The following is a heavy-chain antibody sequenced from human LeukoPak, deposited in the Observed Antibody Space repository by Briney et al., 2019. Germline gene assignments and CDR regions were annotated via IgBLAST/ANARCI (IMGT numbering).Heavy chain of an antibody. CDR2: IHYSGNT. D-gene: IGHD2-15*01. Sequence: SETLSLTCTVSGGSITSSLYYGAWIRQPPGKGLEWIGSIHYSGNTYYNPSLKSRVTISVDTSKNQFSLKLSSVTAADTAVYYCAREVAWFDPWGQGTLVTVSS. J-gene: IGHJ5*02. CDR1: GGSITSSLYY. CDR3: AREVAWFDP. V-gene: IGHV4-39*07.